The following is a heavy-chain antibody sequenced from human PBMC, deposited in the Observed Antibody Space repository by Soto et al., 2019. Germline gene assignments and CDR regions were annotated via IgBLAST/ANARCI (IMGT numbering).Heavy chain of an antibody. CDR1: GGTFSSYT. Sequence: QVQLVQSGAEVKKPGSSVKVSCKASGGTFSSYTISWVRQAPGQGLECMGRIIPILGLANYAKKFQGSVTITADKSTSTDYMELSSLRSDDTAVYYWAIRTRDYWGQGTLVTVS. V-gene: IGHV1-69*02. CDR3: AIRTRDY. J-gene: IGHJ4*02. D-gene: IGHD1-7*01. CDR2: IIPILGLA.